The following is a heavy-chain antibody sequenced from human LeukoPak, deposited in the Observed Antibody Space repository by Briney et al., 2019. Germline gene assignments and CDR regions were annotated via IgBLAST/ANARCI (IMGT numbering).Heavy chain of an antibody. J-gene: IGHJ4*02. CDR2: ITSSGNTI. V-gene: IGHV3-48*03. CDR3: ARANYYDISGYDY. Sequence: GGSLRLSCAASGFTFRSYEMNWVRQAPGKGLEWVSYITSSGNTIYYADSVKGRFTISRDNAKNSLYLQMNSLRAEDTAVYYCARANYYDISGYDYWGQGTLVTVSS. CDR1: GFTFRSYE. D-gene: IGHD3-22*01.